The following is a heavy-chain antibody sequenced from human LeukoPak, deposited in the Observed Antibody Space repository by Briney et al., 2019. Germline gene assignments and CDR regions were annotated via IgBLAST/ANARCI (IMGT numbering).Heavy chain of an antibody. CDR2: IYHGGST. V-gene: IGHV4-59*01. CDR1: GGSISTYY. D-gene: IGHD5-12*01. CDR3: ARGGGYASPIGY. J-gene: IGHJ4*02. Sequence: SETLSLTCTLSGGSISTYYWSWIRQPPGKGLEWIGYIYHGGSTNYNPSLKSRVTISVDTSKNQFSLKLSSVTAADTAVHYCARGGGYASPIGYWGQGAQVTVSS.